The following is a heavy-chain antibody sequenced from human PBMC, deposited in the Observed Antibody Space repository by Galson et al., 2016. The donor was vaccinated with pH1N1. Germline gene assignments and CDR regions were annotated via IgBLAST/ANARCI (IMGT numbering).Heavy chain of an antibody. V-gene: IGHV1-2*02. CDR1: GYIFTNHY. J-gene: IGHJ5*02. CDR3: ARQDGNWFDP. Sequence: SVKVSCKASGYIFTNHYIHWVRQAPGQELEWMGWINPSSGGTKSAQRVQGSVTMTRDTSISTAFLQLRGLTPDDTAVYYCARQDGNWFDPWGQGTLVTVSS. CDR2: INPSSGGT.